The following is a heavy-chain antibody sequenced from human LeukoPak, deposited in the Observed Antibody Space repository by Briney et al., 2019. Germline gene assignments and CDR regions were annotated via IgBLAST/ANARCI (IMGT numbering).Heavy chain of an antibody. CDR3: ARLRSTYWYFDL. J-gene: IGHJ2*01. Sequence: SETLSLTCAVYGGSFSGYYWSWIRQPPGKGLEWIGEINHSGSTNYNPSLKSRVTISVDTSKNQFSLTAADTAVFYCARLRSTYWYFDLWGRGTLVTVSS. D-gene: IGHD4-17*01. V-gene: IGHV4-34*01. CDR1: GGSFSGYY. CDR2: INHSGST.